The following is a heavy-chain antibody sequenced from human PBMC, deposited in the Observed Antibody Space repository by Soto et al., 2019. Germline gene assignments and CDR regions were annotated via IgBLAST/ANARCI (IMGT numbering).Heavy chain of an antibody. J-gene: IGHJ5*02. D-gene: IGHD6-13*01. CDR2: IYWDDDK. CDR1: GFSLSTSGVG. Sequence: QITLKESGPTLVKPTQTLTLTCTFSGFSLSTSGVGVGWIRHPPGKALEWLALIYWDDDKRYSPSLKSSLTLTTDTSKNHVVITMTNMDPVDTATYYCAQGIAAAGTHYTWFDPWGQGTLVTGS. CDR3: AQGIAAAGTHYTWFDP. V-gene: IGHV2-5*02.